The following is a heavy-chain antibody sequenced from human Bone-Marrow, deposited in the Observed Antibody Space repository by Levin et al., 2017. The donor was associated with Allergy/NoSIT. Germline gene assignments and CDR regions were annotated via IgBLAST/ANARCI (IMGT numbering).Heavy chain of an antibody. CDR2: ISSGSGTS. D-gene: IGHD2-8*02. Sequence: LSLTCAASGFSFNTYNMHWVRPAPGKGLECISYISSGSGTSDYADSVKGRFTISRDNAHNPMYLQLNSLRAEDTAVYYFSRGTTYDCDTGGDLRAGWYVDLWGRGTLVTVSS. V-gene: IGHV3-48*01. CDR1: GFSFNTYN. J-gene: IGHJ2*01. CDR3: SRGTTYDCDTGGDLRAGWYVDL.